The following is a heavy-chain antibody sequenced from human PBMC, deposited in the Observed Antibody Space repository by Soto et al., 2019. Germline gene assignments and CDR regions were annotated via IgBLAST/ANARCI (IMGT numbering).Heavy chain of an antibody. CDR1: GGSINRGDYY. CDR2: IYYNGDT. Sequence: PSETLSLTCSVSGGSINRGDYYWSWIRQAPGRGLEWIGYIYYNGDTNYNPSLGSRVTMSVDTSKNQFFLDLQSVATADTAVYFCARDGSNFVQVPDYWGQGTLVTVSS. V-gene: IGHV4-30-4*01. J-gene: IGHJ4*02. D-gene: IGHD3-9*01. CDR3: ARDGSNFVQVPDY.